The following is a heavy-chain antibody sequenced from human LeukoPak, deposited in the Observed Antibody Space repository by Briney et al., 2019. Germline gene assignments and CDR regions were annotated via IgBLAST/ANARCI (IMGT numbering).Heavy chain of an antibody. CDR1: GFTFSSYA. V-gene: IGHV3-30*04. Sequence: GGSLRLSCAASGFTFSSYAIHWVRQAPGQGLEWVAVISYDGTYKYYADSVKGRFTISRDNPKNTVYLQMNSLRAEDTAVYYCARDGGIAVAGSYFDYWGQGTLVTVSS. CDR3: ARDGGIAVAGSYFDY. CDR2: ISYDGTYK. D-gene: IGHD6-19*01. J-gene: IGHJ4*02.